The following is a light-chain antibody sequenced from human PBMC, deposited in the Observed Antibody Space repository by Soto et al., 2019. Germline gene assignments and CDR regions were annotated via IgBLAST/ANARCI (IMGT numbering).Light chain of an antibody. J-gene: IGKJ5*01. V-gene: IGKV2-28*01. CDR3: MQGRQTPLT. Sequence: DIVMTQYPLSLPVTPGEPASISCRSSQSLLHSDGNNYFDWYLLKAGQSPQLLIYLGSNRASGVPDRFSGSGSGTDFTLKISRVEAEDVGVYYCMQGRQTPLTFGQGTRLEIK. CDR2: LGS. CDR1: QSLLHSDGNNY.